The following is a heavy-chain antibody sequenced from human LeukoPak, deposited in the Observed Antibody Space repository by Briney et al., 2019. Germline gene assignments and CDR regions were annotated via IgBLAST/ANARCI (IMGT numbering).Heavy chain of an antibody. CDR2: IYYSGST. J-gene: IGHJ4*02. V-gene: IGHV4-59*12. CDR3: ASTDSSDHRVDY. Sequence: SETLSLTCTVSGGSISSYYWSWIRQPPGKGLEWIGYIYYSGSTNYNPSPKSRVTISVDTSKNQFSLKLSSVTAADTAVYYCASTDSSDHRVDYWGQGTLVTVSS. CDR1: GGSISSYY. D-gene: IGHD3-22*01.